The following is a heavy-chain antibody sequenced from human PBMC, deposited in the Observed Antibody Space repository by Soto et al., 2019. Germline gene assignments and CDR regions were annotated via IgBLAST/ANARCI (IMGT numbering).Heavy chain of an antibody. J-gene: IGHJ6*02. CDR2: INNYNGHT. CDR1: GYSFSKFG. CDR3: ARAEGMAPYYSYAMDV. V-gene: IGHV1-18*04. Sequence: ASVKVSCKASGYSFSKFGIGWVRQAPGRGLEWVGWINNYNGHTNFAPKFKGRVSLTRDSSATTAYMELSSLTPDDSAIYFCARAEGMAPYYSYAMDVWGQGTAVTVSS.